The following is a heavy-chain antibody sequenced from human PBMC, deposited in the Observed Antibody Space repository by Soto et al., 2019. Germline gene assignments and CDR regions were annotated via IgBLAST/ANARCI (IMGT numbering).Heavy chain of an antibody. J-gene: IGHJ4*02. CDR1: GNTFTTYA. CDR2: IDTGSGDT. V-gene: IGHV1-3*04. D-gene: IGHD3-3*01. CDR3: ARLGPSGHRD. Sequence: QVPLVQSGAEVMKPGASVKVSCKASGNTFTTYAVHWVRQAPGQGLEYMGWIDTGSGDTRYSQKFQARITITRDTSASTAYLDLNSLTFEDTAVYYCARLGPSGHRDWGPGTLVTVSS.